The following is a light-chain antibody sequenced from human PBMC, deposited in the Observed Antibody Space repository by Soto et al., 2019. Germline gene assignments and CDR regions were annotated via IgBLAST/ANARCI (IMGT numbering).Light chain of an antibody. CDR2: GNS. CDR1: SSNIGAGHD. V-gene: IGLV1-40*01. Sequence: QSVLTQPPSVSGAPGQRVTISCTGSSSNIGAGHDVHWYQHLPGTAPKLLIYGNSNRPSGVPDRFSGSKSGTSASLAITGLRAEDEADYYCQSYDSSLSGSEVFGTGTKLTVL. J-gene: IGLJ1*01. CDR3: QSYDSSLSGSEV.